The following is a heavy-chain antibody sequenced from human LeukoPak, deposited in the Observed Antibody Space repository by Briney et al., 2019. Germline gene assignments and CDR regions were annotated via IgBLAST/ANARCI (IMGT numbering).Heavy chain of an antibody. Sequence: GGSLRLSCSASGFTFSRYAMHWVRQAPGKGLEYVSAISSNGGSTYYADSVKGRFTISRDNSKNTLYLQMNSLRAEDTAVYYCGESSTLAVAGTWYFDYWGQGTLVTVSS. CDR1: GFTFSRYA. CDR3: GESSTLAVAGTWYFDY. V-gene: IGHV3-64*04. J-gene: IGHJ4*02. CDR2: ISSNGGST. D-gene: IGHD6-19*01.